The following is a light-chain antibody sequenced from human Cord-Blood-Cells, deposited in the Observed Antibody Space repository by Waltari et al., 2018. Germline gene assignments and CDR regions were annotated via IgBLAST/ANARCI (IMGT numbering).Light chain of an antibody. J-gene: IGKJ1*01. CDR2: GAS. Sequence: EIVMTQSPATMYVYQGERATLSCRARQSVSSNLAWYQQKPGQAPRLLIYGASTRATGIPARFSGSGSGTEFTLTISSLQSEDFAVYYCQQYNNWPPWTFGQGTKVEIK. CDR1: QSVSSN. CDR3: QQYNNWPPWT. V-gene: IGKV3-15*01.